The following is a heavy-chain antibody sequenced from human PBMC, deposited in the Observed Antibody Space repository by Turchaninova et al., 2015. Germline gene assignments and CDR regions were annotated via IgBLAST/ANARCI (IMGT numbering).Heavy chain of an antibody. Sequence: VKPSETLSLTCTVSGGSVNSGTYYWSWIRQPPGKGLEWIAFISYGGSTNYNPSLKSRVTISVDTSKNQFSLNLSSVTAADTAVYYFAGDSSIFGLLNGFDIWGQGTMVTVSS. J-gene: IGHJ3*02. CDR3: AGDSSIFGLLNGFDI. CDR1: GGSVNSGTYY. V-gene: IGHV4-61*01. CDR2: ISYGGST. D-gene: IGHD3-3*01.